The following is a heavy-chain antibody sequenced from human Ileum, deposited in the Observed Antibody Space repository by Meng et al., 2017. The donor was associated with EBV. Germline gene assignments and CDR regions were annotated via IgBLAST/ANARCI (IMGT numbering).Heavy chain of an antibody. D-gene: IGHD6-19*01. CDR2: FYFGGST. V-gene: IGHV4-39*07. CDR1: GDALSSSRYY. CDR3: AREDSSGWFRVDY. J-gene: IGHJ4*02. Sequence: QLQLQVSVPGLVKPSETLSLTCTVSGDALSSSRYYWDWIRQTPGKGLEWIGNFYFGGSTYYNPSLRSRVTISGDTSKNQFSLKLTSVTAADTAIYYCAREDSSGWFRVDYWGPGSLVTVSS.